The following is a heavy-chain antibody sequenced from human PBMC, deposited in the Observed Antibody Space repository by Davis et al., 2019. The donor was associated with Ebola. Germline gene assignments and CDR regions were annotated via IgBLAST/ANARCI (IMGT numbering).Heavy chain of an antibody. V-gene: IGHV1-2*06. J-gene: IGHJ4*02. CDR3: ARDDYVWGSPPFFDS. CDR2: IIPNSGAT. D-gene: IGHD3-16*01. Sequence: SVPVSCMASGYTFNGYHIHWVRQAPGHGLEWMGRIIPNSGATKYAQKFQGRVTMTRDTSISTAYMELSSLTSDDTAVYYCARDDYVWGSPPFFDSWGQGTLVAVSS. CDR1: GYTFNGYH.